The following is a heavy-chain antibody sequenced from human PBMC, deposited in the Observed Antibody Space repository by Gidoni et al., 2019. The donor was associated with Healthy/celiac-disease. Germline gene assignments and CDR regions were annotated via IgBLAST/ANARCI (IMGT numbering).Heavy chain of an antibody. D-gene: IGHD3-3*01. V-gene: IGHV3-7*01. J-gene: IGHJ3*02. Sequence: EVQLVESGGGLVQPGGSLRLSCAASGFTFSSYWMSWVRQAPGKGLEWVANIKQDGSEKYYVDSVKGRFTISRDNAKNSLYLQMNSLRAEDTAVYYCARDMDDFWSGDLMNAFDIWGQGTMVTVSS. CDR1: GFTFSSYW. CDR2: IKQDGSEK. CDR3: ARDMDDFWSGDLMNAFDI.